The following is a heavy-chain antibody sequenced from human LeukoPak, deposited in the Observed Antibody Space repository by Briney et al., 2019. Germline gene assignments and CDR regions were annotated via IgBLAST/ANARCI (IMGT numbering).Heavy chain of an antibody. D-gene: IGHD2-21*01. CDR2: XXXXGXX. CDR1: GDSVTKYY. Sequence: SETLSLTCSVSGDSVTKYYWXXXRQPPXKGXXXIXXXXXXGXXXXXXXLRXXXXXXXXXAINNISLRLTSVTAADTAVYYCARLDCHGDGCYNHWGQGTLVTVSS. CDR3: ARLDCHGDGCYNH. J-gene: IGHJ4*02. V-gene: IGHV4-4*08.